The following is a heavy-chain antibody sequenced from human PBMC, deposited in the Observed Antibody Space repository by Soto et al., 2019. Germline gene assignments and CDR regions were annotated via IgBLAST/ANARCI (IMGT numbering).Heavy chain of an antibody. V-gene: IGHV4-61*08. CDR3: AMAGNYRYFDA. Sequence: QVQLQESGPGLVTPSETLSLTCTVSGGTVSSGGYYWSWIRQPPGEGLEWIGYISSRGSANYNPSLKSRITISVDTSKNQFSLKLTSVTAADTAVYYCAMAGNYRYFDAWGQGTLVTVSS. D-gene: IGHD1-7*01. CDR1: GGTVSSGGYY. CDR2: ISSRGSA. J-gene: IGHJ4*02.